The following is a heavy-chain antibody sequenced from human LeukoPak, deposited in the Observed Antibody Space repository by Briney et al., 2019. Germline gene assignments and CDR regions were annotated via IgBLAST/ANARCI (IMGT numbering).Heavy chain of an antibody. V-gene: IGHV4-38-2*02. CDR2: IYRSGST. J-gene: IGHJ4*02. D-gene: IGHD6-6*01. Sequence: PSETLSLTCSVWGFSISSGYYWGWIRQPPGKGLECIGNIYRSGSTYYSPSLKSRVTISIDTSKNQFSLKLSSVTAADTAVYYCASPLYSSSHFDYWGQGALVTVSS. CDR1: GFSISSGYY. CDR3: ASPLYSSSHFDY.